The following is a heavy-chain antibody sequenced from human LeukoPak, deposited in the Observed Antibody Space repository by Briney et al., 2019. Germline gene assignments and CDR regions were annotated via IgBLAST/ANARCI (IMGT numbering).Heavy chain of an antibody. V-gene: IGHV4-34*01. CDR2: INHSGST. Sequence: SETLSLTCAVYGGSFSGYYWSWIRQPPGKGLEWIGEINHSGSTNYNPSLESRVTISVDTSKNQFSLKLSSVTAADTAVYYCARHFGVVIPFDPWGQGTLVTVSS. D-gene: IGHD3-3*01. J-gene: IGHJ5*02. CDR3: ARHFGVVIPFDP. CDR1: GGSFSGYY.